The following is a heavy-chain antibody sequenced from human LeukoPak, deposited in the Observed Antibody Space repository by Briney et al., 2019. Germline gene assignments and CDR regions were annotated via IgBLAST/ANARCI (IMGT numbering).Heavy chain of an antibody. CDR2: LSGSDLRT. CDR3: ARVGYYSDSSGYYTYYFDY. CDR1: GFTYSSYD. V-gene: IGHV3-23*01. Sequence: TGGSLRLSCAASGFTYSSYDMSWVRQAPGKGLEWVSGLSGSDLRTYYAESVKGRFTISRDNSKNTLYLQMNSLRAEDTAVYYCARVGYYSDSSGYYTYYFDYWGQGTLVTVSS. J-gene: IGHJ4*02. D-gene: IGHD3-22*01.